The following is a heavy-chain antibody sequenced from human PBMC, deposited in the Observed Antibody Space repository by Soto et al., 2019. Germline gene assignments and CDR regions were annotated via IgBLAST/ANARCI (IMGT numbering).Heavy chain of an antibody. J-gene: IGHJ4*02. Sequence: GGCLETYWKGRGYSFNNYWISWVRQMPGIGLVCMGRIDPSYSYTNYSPSFQVHVTISADKSISTAYLQWSSLKASDTAMYYCARPGTNGDIHYWGQGTLVTVSS. CDR1: GYSFNNYW. D-gene: IGHD2-15*01. V-gene: IGHV5-10-1*01. CDR2: IDPSYSYT. CDR3: ARPGTNGDIHY.